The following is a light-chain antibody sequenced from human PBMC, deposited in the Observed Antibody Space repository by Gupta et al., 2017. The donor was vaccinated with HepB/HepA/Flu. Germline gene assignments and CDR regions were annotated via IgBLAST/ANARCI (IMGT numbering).Light chain of an antibody. J-gene: IGKJ4*01. V-gene: IGKV3-11*01. CDR2: NTS. CDR3: QQRRSWPVS. Sequence: EIVLTQSPATLSLSPGERATLSCRASQSVGSSLAWYQQKPGQSPRLLIYNTSNRATGIPARFSGSGSGTDFTLTISSLEPEDFAVYYCQQRRSWPVSFGGGTKVEIK. CDR1: QSVGSS.